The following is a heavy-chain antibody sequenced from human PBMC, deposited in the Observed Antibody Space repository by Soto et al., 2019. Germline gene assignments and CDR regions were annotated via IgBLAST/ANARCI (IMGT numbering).Heavy chain of an antibody. Sequence: PGGSLRLSCAASGFTFSSFWMSWVRQAPGKGLELVAKIKQDGSEKYYVDSVKGRSTISRDNAENSLYLQMNSLRAEDTAVYYCVQGGFYYVRAWGQGTLVTVSS. V-gene: IGHV3-7*03. J-gene: IGHJ5*02. D-gene: IGHD3-10*02. CDR1: GFTFSSFW. CDR2: IKQDGSEK. CDR3: VQGGFYYVRA.